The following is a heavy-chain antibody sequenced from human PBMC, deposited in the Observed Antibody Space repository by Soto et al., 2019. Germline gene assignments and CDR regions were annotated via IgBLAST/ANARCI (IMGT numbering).Heavy chain of an antibody. Sequence: EVQLLESGGGLVQPGGSLRLSCEASGFTFSTYAMSWVRQAPGEGLEWVSAISVSGGSTSYADSVKGRFTISRDNFKNTMYLQMNSLRAEDTAVYYCAKEGGYTTMITACDYWGQGILVTVSS. CDR2: ISVSGGST. CDR1: GFTFSTYA. CDR3: AKEGGYTTMITACDY. D-gene: IGHD5-18*01. J-gene: IGHJ4*02. V-gene: IGHV3-23*01.